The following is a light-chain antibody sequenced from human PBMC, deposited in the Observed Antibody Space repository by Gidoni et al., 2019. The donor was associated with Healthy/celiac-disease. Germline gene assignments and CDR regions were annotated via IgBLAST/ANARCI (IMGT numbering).Light chain of an antibody. CDR3: SSYTSSSTLV. J-gene: IGLJ2*01. CDR2: DVI. CDR1: SSDFGDYNY. Sequence: QSALTQPPSVSVSPGQSITISCTGTSSDFGDYNYVSWYQIHPGKAPKLMIDDVINLPSGVSNRFSGSMSVNTASLTISGLQAEDEADYYCSSYTSSSTLVFGGGTKLTVL. V-gene: IGLV2-14*03.